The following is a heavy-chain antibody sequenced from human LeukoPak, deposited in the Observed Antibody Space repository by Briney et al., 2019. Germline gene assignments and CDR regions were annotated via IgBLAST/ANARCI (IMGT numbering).Heavy chain of an antibody. CDR3: PTDRLEIYALHI. V-gene: IGHV1-24*01. CDR1: GYSLSDLS. CDR2: FEPEEGEHGET. Sequence: ASVKVSCRVSGYSLSDLSIHWVRHVPGKGLEWMGGFEPEEGEHGETIFAQKFEDRLTLTEDTSADTAYMELVRLTSEDTAVYYCPTDRLEIYALHIWGQGTAVTVSS. D-gene: IGHD1-1*01. J-gene: IGHJ3*02.